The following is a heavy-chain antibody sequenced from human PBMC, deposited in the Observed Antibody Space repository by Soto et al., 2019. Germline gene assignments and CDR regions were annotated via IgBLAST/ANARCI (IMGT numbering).Heavy chain of an antibody. J-gene: IGHJ4*02. D-gene: IGHD5-12*01. Sequence: PGGSLRLSCAASGFTFSDYGMHWVRQAPGKGLEWVAVISYDGSNKFYADSVKGRFTISRDNSKSTLYLQLNSLRAEDTAVYYCAKSGGYEGPDFDYWGQGTLVTVSS. CDR3: AKSGGYEGPDFDY. CDR2: ISYDGSNK. CDR1: GFTFSDYG. V-gene: IGHV3-30*18.